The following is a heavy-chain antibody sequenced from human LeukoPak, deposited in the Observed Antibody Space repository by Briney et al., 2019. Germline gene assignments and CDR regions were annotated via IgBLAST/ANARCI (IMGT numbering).Heavy chain of an antibody. D-gene: IGHD5-24*01. CDR1: GGTFSSYA. V-gene: IGHV1-69*04. CDR3: ARDSGGYNLRFYGTDV. J-gene: IGHJ6*02. Sequence: SVKVSCKASGGTFSSYAISWVRQAPGQGLEWMGRIIPIFGIANYAQKFQGRVTITADKSTSTAYMELSSLRSEDTAVYYCARDSGGYNLRFYGTDVWGQGTTVTVSS. CDR2: IIPIFGIA.